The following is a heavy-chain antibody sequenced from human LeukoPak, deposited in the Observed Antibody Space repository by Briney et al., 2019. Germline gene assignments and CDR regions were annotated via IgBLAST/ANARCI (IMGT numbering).Heavy chain of an antibody. CDR3: ASNEVGDDYYGSGSYYSRFDY. CDR2: IYYSGST. V-gene: IGHV4-59*01. CDR1: GGSISSYY. D-gene: IGHD3-10*01. Sequence: KPSETLSLTCTVSGGSISSYYWSWIRQPPGKGLEWIGYIYYSGSTNYNPSLKSRVTISVGTSKNQFSLKLSSVTAADTAVYYCASNEVGDDYYGSGSYYSRFDYWGQGTLVTVSS. J-gene: IGHJ4*02.